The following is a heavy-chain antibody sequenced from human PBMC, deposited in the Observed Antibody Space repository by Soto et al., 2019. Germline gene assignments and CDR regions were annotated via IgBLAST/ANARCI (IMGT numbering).Heavy chain of an antibody. CDR1: GGSFRGYF. CDR2: INHSGIT. J-gene: IGHJ4*02. CDR3: ARRFCSDSYCSYFDY. D-gene: IGHD2-15*01. Sequence: SGPLALTCAVYGGSFRGYFWSWIRQPPGKGLEWIGEINHSGITSYSPSPGSRVTTSVDTPKNQFSLRLRSVTAADTAIYYCARRFCSDSYCSYFDYWGRGTLVTVSS. V-gene: IGHV4-34*10.